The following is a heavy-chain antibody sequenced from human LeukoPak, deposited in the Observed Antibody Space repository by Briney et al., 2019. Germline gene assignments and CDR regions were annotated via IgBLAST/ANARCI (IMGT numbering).Heavy chain of an antibody. V-gene: IGHV3-7*01. Sequence: GGSLRLSCAASGFTFSSYWMSWVRKAPGKGLEWVANIKQDGSEKYYVDSVKGRITISRDNAKNSLYLQMNSLRAEDTAVYYCARDEGYCSSTSCYLLDYWGQGTQVTVSS. CDR1: GFTFSSYW. D-gene: IGHD2-2*01. J-gene: IGHJ4*02. CDR3: ARDEGYCSSTSCYLLDY. CDR2: IKQDGSEK.